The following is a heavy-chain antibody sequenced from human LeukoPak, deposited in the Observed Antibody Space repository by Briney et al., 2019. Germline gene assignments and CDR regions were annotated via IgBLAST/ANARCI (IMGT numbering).Heavy chain of an antibody. D-gene: IGHD3-10*01. CDR1: RYTFTSYD. J-gene: IGHJ6*03. V-gene: IGHV1-8*01. Sequence: ASVKVSCKASRYTFTSYDLNWVRQATGQGREWMGWMNPNSGNTGYAQKFQGRGTMTRNTSISTAYIELSSLRSEDTGVYFCARDAVLLWFGESHANYYYMDVWGKGTTVTVSS. CDR3: ARDAVLLWFGESHANYYYMDV. CDR2: MNPNSGNT.